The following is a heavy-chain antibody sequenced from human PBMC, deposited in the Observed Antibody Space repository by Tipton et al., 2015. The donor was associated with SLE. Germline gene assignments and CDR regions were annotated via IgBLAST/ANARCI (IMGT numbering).Heavy chain of an antibody. V-gene: IGHV4-34*01. CDR3: ARLSGGRAMVGRFDY. D-gene: IGHD2-15*01. J-gene: IGHJ4*02. CDR2: INHSGST. Sequence: TLSLTCTVSGDSISGYYWSWIRQPPGKGLEWIGEINHSGSTNYNPSLKSRVTISVDTSKNQFSLKLSSVTAADTAVYYCARLSGGRAMVGRFDYWGQGTLVTVSS. CDR1: GDSISGYY.